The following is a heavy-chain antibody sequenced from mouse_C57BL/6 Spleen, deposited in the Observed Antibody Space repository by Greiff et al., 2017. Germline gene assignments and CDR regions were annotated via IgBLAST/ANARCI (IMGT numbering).Heavy chain of an antibody. CDR1: GFNIKDYY. J-gene: IGHJ4*01. CDR3: TLDYGSSSYYYAMDY. Sequence: EVQLQQSGAELVRPGATVMLSCTASGFNIKDYYMHWVKQRPEQGLAWIGRIDPEDGDTVSATQFQGQATMTADTSSNTAYLQLSSLTSEDTAVYYCTLDYGSSSYYYAMDYWGQGTSVTVSS. CDR2: IDPEDGDT. D-gene: IGHD1-1*01. V-gene: IGHV14-1*01.